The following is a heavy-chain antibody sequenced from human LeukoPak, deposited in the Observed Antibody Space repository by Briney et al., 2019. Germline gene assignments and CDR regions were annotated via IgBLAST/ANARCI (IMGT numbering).Heavy chain of an antibody. CDR2: FSYSGST. D-gene: IGHD3-16*01. J-gene: IGHJ4*02. CDR3: ARGSRVNFVY. Sequence: SETLSLTCTVSGASISTDYCTWIRQPPGKGLEWIEYFSYSGSTNYNPSLKSRVTISVDKSKNQFSLKLSSVTAADTAVYYCARGSRVNFVYWGQGMLVTVSS. CDR1: GASISTDY. V-gene: IGHV4-59*01.